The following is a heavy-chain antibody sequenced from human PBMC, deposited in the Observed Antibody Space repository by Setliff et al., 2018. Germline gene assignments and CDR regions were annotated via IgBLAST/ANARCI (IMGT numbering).Heavy chain of an antibody. CDR2: ISGYDDNT. Sequence: ASVKVSCKTSGFGFTTFGFSWVRQAPGQGLEWMGWISGYDDNTNYAQHLQGRVTMTTDTSTSTAYMELRSLTSADTAIYYCARGSAKMVALPTANYFDPWGQGTPVTVSS. D-gene: IGHD2-2*01. CDR3: ARGSAKMVALPTANYFDP. CDR1: GFGFTTFG. J-gene: IGHJ5*02. V-gene: IGHV1-18*01.